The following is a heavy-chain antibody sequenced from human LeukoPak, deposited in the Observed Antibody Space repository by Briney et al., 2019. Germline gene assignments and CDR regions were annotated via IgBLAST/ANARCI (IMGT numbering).Heavy chain of an antibody. CDR2: INAGNGNT. Sequence: ASVKVSCKASGYTFTSYAVHWVRQAPGQRLEWMGWINAGNGNTKYSQKFQGRVTITRDTSASTAYMELSSLRSEDTAVYYCARGGDKIYYYYYGMDVWGQGTTVTVSS. D-gene: IGHD4-23*01. V-gene: IGHV1-3*01. CDR1: GYTFTSYA. CDR3: ARGGDKIYYYYYGMDV. J-gene: IGHJ6*02.